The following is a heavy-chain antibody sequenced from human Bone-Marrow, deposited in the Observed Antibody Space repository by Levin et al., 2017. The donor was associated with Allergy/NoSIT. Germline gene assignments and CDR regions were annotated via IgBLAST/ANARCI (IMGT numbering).Heavy chain of an antibody. Sequence: LSQTLSLTCTVSGGSVSSSVYYWAWIRQPPGKGLEWIGSIYYSVTTHYNPSLKSRVTISVDTSKNRFSLRLKSVTAADTAVYYCARLEDSSGYYEGWFDPWGQGTLVTVSS. V-gene: IGHV4-39*01. CDR3: ARLEDSSGYYEGWFDP. CDR1: GGSVSSSVYY. CDR2: IYYSVTT. J-gene: IGHJ5*02. D-gene: IGHD3-22*01.